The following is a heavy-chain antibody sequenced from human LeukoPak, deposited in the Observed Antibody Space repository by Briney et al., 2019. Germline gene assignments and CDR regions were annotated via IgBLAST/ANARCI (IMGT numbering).Heavy chain of an antibody. Sequence: QTGGSLRLSCAASGFTFSSYEMNWVRQAPGKGLEWVSYISSSGSTIYYADSVKGRFTISRDNAKNSLYLQMNSLRAEDTAVYHCVKERGPFDAFDIWGQGTMVTVSS. J-gene: IGHJ3*02. CDR1: GFTFSSYE. V-gene: IGHV3-48*03. CDR2: ISSSGSTI. CDR3: VKERGPFDAFDI.